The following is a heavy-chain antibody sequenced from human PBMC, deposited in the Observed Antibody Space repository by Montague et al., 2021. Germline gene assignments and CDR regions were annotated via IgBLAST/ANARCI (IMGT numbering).Heavy chain of an antibody. D-gene: IGHD3-10*01. CDR1: GFRFDDYT. CDR2: ISWNSNTI. Sequence: SLRLSCAASGFRFDDYTMHLFRQVPGKGLEWVSGISWNSNTIDYVDSVKGRFTISRDHAKNSLYLEMNSLRAEDTALYFCAKEKGIALVRGLDYWGQGTQVTVSS. J-gene: IGHJ4*02. V-gene: IGHV3-9*01. CDR3: AKEKGIALVRGLDY.